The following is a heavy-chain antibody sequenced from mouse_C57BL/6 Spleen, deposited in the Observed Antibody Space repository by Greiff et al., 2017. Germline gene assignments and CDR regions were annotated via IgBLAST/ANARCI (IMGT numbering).Heavy chain of an antibody. V-gene: IGHV1-74*01. Sequence: QVQLQQPGAELVKPGASVKVSCKASGYTFTSYWMHWVKQRPGQGLEWIVRIHPSDSDTNYNQKFKGKATLTVDKSSSTAYMQLSSLTSEDSAVYYCAIGTYDYGAWFAYWGQGTLVTVSA. CDR3: AIGTYDYGAWFAY. CDR1: GYTFTSYW. CDR2: IHPSDSDT. J-gene: IGHJ3*01. D-gene: IGHD2-4*01.